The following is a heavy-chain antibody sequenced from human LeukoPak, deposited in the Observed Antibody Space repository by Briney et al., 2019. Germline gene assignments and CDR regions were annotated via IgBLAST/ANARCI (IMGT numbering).Heavy chain of an antibody. V-gene: IGHV4-61*02. CDR1: GGSISSGSYY. Sequence: SETLSLTCTVSGGSISSGSYYWSWIRQPAGKGLEWIGRIYTSGSTNYNPSLKSRVTISVDTSKNQFSLKLSSVTAADTAVYYCAREPSPGDYYFDYWGQGTLVTVSS. CDR3: AREPSPGDYYFDY. J-gene: IGHJ4*02. D-gene: IGHD3-10*01. CDR2: IYTSGST.